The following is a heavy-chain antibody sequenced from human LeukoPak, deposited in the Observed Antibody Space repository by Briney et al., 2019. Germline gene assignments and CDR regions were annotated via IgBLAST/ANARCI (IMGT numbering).Heavy chain of an antibody. CDR2: ISSSSSYI. CDR3: TRSIAVAGDLDY. V-gene: IGHV3-21*01. D-gene: IGHD6-19*01. J-gene: IGHJ4*02. CDR1: GFTVSTNA. Sequence: GGSLRLSCAASGFTVSTNAMSWVRQAPGKGLEWVSSISSSSSYIYYADSVKGRFTISRDNAKNSLYLQMNSLRAEDTAVYYCTRSIAVAGDLDYWGQGTLVTVSS.